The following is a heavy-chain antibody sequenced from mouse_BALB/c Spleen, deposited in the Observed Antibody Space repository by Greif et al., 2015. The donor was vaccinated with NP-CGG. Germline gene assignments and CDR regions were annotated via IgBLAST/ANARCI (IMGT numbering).Heavy chain of an antibody. D-gene: IGHD1-1*01. Sequence: EVKLVDSGGGLVQPGGSMKLSCVASGFTFSNYWMNWVRQSPEKGLEWVAEIRLKSNNYATHYAESVKGRFTISRDDSKSSVYLQMNNLRAEDTGIYYCTSVVRDFDYWGQGTTLTVSS. CDR1: GFTFSNYW. V-gene: IGHV6-6*02. CDR2: IRLKSNNYAT. J-gene: IGHJ2*01. CDR3: TSVVRDFDY.